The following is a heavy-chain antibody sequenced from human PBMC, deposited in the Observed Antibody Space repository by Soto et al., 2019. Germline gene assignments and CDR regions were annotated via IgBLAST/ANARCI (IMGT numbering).Heavy chain of an antibody. CDR1: GYTFGNSW. J-gene: IGHJ3*02. V-gene: IGHV5-10-1*01. CDR2: IDPSDSDT. D-gene: IGHD1-20*01. Sequence: EVQLVQSGAEVRKPGESLRISCKDSGYTFGNSWISWVRQMPGQGLEWMGRIDPSDSDTNYSPYFQGHVTFSADKSINTVYLQWNSLKASDTAMYYCARRDNRGQDAFDIWGQGTMVTVSS. CDR3: ARRDNRGQDAFDI.